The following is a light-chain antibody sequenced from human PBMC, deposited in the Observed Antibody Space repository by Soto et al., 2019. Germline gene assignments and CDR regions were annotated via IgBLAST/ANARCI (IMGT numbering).Light chain of an antibody. CDR3: QQYGRSPRT. V-gene: IGKV3-20*01. J-gene: IGKJ1*01. Sequence: EIVLTQSPGTLSLSPGERATLSCRASQSVSSSYLAWYQQKPGQAPRLLIYDASSRATGIPDRFSGSGSGTEFTLTISRLESEDFAVYYCQQYGRSPRTFGQGTKVEIK. CDR2: DAS. CDR1: QSVSSSY.